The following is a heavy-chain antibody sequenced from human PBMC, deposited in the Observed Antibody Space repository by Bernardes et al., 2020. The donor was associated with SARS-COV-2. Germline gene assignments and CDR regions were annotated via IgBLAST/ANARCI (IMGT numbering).Heavy chain of an antibody. CDR1: GFTFSNYA. J-gene: IGHJ5*02. Sequence: GGSLRLSCEASGFTFSNYAMAWVRQPPGKGLEWVASISDTGDNTDYVDSVKGRFTISRDNSRNTLYLQMNSLRAQDTALYYCAKFTLAAWGQGTLVIVSS. V-gene: IGHV3-23*01. D-gene: IGHD2-15*01. CDR3: AKFTLAA. CDR2: ISDTGDNT.